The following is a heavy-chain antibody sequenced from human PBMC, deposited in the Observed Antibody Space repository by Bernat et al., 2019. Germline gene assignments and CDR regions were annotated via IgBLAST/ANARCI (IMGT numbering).Heavy chain of an antibody. CDR2: ISGSGGST. D-gene: IGHD3-16*02. CDR3: AKVAMITFGGVIGISYFDY. J-gene: IGHJ4*02. CDR1: GFTFSSYA. Sequence: EVQLLESGGGLVQPGGSLRLSCAASGFTFSSYAMSWVRQAPGKGLAWVSAISGSGGSTYYADSVKGRFTISRDNSKNTLYLQMNSLRAEDTAVYYCAKVAMITFGGVIGISYFDYLGQGTLVTVSA. V-gene: IGHV3-23*01.